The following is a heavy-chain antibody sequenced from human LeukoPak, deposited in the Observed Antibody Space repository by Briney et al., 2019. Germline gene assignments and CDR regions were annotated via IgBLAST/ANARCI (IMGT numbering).Heavy chain of an antibody. J-gene: IGHJ2*01. CDR3: ARRVVNNRNWYFNL. CDR1: GYSFTTYW. D-gene: IGHD4-23*01. Sequence: GESLKISCKGSGYSFTTYWIGWVRQMPGKGLELMGIIYPGDSNTRYSPSFQGQVTISADKSINTAYVQWSSLKASDTAMYYCARRVVNNRNWYFNLWGRGTLVTVSS. V-gene: IGHV5-51*01. CDR2: IYPGDSNT.